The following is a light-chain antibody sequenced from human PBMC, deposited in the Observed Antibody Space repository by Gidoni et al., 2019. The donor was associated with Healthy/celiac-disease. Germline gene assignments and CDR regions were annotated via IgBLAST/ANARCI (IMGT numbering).Light chain of an antibody. CDR1: SSNIGSNY. J-gene: IGLJ1*01. Sequence: QSVLTQPPSASGTPGQGVTISCSGSSSNIGSNYVYWYQQLPGTAPKLLIYRNNQRPSGVPDRFSGSKSGTSASLAISGLRSEDEADYYCAAWDDSLSGWVFGTGTKVTVL. CDR3: AAWDDSLSGWV. V-gene: IGLV1-47*01. CDR2: RNN.